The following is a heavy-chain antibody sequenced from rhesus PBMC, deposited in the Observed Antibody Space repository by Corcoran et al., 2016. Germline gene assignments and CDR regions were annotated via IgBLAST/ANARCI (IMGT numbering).Heavy chain of an antibody. Sequence: QVQLQESGPAVVKPSETLSLTCAVSGGSISSSNWWSWIRQSPGKGLEWIGGSYGSGGSTEYNPSLKSRVIMSIDTSKNQFSRKLSSVTAADTAVYYCARIASSWSNFDYWGQGVLVTVSS. J-gene: IGHJ4*01. CDR1: GGSISSSNW. CDR3: ARIASSWSNFDY. D-gene: IGHD6-13*01. CDR2: SYGSGGST. V-gene: IGHV4-93*02.